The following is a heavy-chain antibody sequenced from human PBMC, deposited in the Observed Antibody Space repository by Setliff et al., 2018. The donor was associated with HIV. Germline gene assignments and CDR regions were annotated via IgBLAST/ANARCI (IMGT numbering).Heavy chain of an antibody. V-gene: IGHV4-61*09. CDR2: IHTSGST. Sequence: SETLSLTCSVSGDSISSGSYYWSWIRQPAGEGLEWIGQIHTSGSTNYNPSLKSRVTISIDTSNNQFSLQLSSVTAADTAVYYCARRTYGSGRSDPWGQGTLVTVSS. CDR3: ARRTYGSGRSDP. CDR1: GDSISSGSYY. J-gene: IGHJ5*02. D-gene: IGHD6-19*01.